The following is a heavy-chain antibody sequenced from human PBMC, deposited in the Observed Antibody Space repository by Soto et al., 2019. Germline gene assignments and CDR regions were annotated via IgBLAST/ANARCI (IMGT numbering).Heavy chain of an antibody. J-gene: IGHJ4*02. CDR3: ARAIVVVVAASPVIDY. CDR1: GYTFTSYG. V-gene: IGHV1-18*04. D-gene: IGHD2-15*01. CDR2: ISAYNGNT. Sequence: QVQLVQSGAEVKKPGASVKVSCKASGYTFTSYGISWVRQAPGQGREWMGWISAYNGNTNYAQKLQGRVTMTTDTSTSTAYMELRSLRSDDTAVYYCARAIVVVVAASPVIDYWGQGTLVTVSS.